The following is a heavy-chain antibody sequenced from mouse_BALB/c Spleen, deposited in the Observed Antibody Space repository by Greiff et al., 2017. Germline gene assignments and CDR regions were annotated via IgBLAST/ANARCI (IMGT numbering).Heavy chain of an antibody. CDR3: ARSEQYGNYVAWFAY. D-gene: IGHD2-10*02. V-gene: IGHV5-17*02. J-gene: IGHJ3*01. CDR2: ISSGSSTI. Sequence: EVHLVESGGGLVQPGGSRKLSCAASGFTFSSFGMHWVRQAPEKGLEWVAYISSGSSTIYYADTVKGRFTISRDNPKNTLFLQMTSLRSEDTAMYYCARSEQYGNYVAWFAYWGQGTLVTVSA. CDR1: GFTFSSFG.